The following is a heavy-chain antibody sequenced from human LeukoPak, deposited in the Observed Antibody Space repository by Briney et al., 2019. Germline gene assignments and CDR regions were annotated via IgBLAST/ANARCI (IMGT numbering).Heavy chain of an antibody. CDR2: INHSGST. J-gene: IGHJ4*02. Sequence: PSETLSLTCAVYGGSFSGYYWSWIRQPPGKGLEWIGEINHSGSTNYNPSLKSRVAISVDTSKNQFSLNLSSVTAADTAVYYCARDQGYCSGVSCYVGFDYWGQGSLVTVSS. D-gene: IGHD2-15*01. CDR1: GGSFSGYY. CDR3: ARDQGYCSGVSCYVGFDY. V-gene: IGHV4-34*01.